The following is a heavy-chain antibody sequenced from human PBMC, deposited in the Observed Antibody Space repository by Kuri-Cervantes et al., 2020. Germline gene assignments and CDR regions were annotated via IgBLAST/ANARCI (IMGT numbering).Heavy chain of an antibody. D-gene: IGHD2-8*01. CDR3: ATQRDGVGGYFDY. CDR1: GFTFSSYW. Sequence: GESLKISCAASGFTFSSYWMSWVRQAPGKGLEWVANIKQDGSGKYYVDSVKGRFTISRDNAKNSLSLQMNSLRAEDTAVYYCATQRDGVGGYFDYWGQGTLVTVSS. J-gene: IGHJ4*02. CDR2: IKQDGSGK. V-gene: IGHV3-7*01.